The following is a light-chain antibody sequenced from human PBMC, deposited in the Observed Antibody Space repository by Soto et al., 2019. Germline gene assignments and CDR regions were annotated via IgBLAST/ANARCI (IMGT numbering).Light chain of an antibody. V-gene: IGKV3-20*01. Sequence: VLTQSPGTLSLSPGERAPVSCRASQTVSRNYLAWYQKKPGQAPRLLIYGASTRATGIPDSFTGSGSGTDFTLTITRLEPEDFAVYYCQQYGGPVPWTFGQGTKVEI. CDR3: QQYGGPVPWT. CDR2: GAS. CDR1: QTVSRNY. J-gene: IGKJ1*01.